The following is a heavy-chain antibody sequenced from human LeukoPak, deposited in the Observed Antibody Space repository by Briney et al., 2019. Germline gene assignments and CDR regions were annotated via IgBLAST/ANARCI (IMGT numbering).Heavy chain of an antibody. CDR1: GGSISSGSYY. J-gene: IGHJ5*02. CDR2: IYTSGST. Sequence: SETLSLTCTVSGGSISSGSYYWSWIRQPAGKGLEWIGRIYTSGSTNYNPSLKSRVTISVDTSKNQFSLKLSSVTAADTAVYYCAREGAMVRGVMGFDHWGQGTLVTVSS. D-gene: IGHD3-10*01. CDR3: AREGAMVRGVMGFDH. V-gene: IGHV4-61*02.